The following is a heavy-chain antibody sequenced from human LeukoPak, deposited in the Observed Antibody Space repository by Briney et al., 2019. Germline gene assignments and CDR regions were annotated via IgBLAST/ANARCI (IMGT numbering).Heavy chain of an antibody. D-gene: IGHD3-10*01. CDR1: GGSISSYY. V-gene: IGHV4-59*08. CDR2: IYYSGST. Sequence: SETLSLTCTVSGGSISSYYWSWIRQPPGKGLEWIGYIYYSGSTNYNPSLKSRVTISVDTSKNQFSLKLSSVTAADTAVYYCARPENYYGSGTGYFDYWGQGTLVTVSS. CDR3: ARPENYYGSGTGYFDY. J-gene: IGHJ4*02.